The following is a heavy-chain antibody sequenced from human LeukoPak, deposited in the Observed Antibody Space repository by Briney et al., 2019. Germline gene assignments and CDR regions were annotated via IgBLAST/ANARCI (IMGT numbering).Heavy chain of an antibody. CDR2: ISYSGST. J-gene: IGHJ4*02. V-gene: IGHV4-30-4*08. Sequence: KSSQTLSLTCTVSGGSINSGDYYWSWIRQPPGKGLEWIGYISYSGSTYYNPSLKSRVTISVDTSKNQFSLKLRSVTAADTAVYYCARVPIAAAAPTDYWGQGTLVTVSS. CDR1: GGSINSGDYY. CDR3: ARVPIAAAAPTDY. D-gene: IGHD6-13*01.